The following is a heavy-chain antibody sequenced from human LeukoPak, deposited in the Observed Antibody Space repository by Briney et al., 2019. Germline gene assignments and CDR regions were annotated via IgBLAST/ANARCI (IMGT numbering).Heavy chain of an antibody. CDR1: GGTFSSYA. D-gene: IGHD1-20*01. Sequence: ASVNVSCTASGGTFSSYAISWVRQAPGQGLEWMGGIIPIFGTANYAQKFQGRVTITADESTSTAYMELSSLRSEDTAVYYCATVTWYNWNPFDYWGQGNLVTVSS. CDR3: ATVTWYNWNPFDY. CDR2: IIPIFGTA. J-gene: IGHJ4*02. V-gene: IGHV1-69*13.